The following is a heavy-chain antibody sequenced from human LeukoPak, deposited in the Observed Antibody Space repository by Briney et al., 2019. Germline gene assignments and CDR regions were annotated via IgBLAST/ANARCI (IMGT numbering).Heavy chain of an antibody. CDR2: ISWNSGSI. D-gene: IGHD2-21*02. CDR3: AKSVRSIIVVVTGFDY. V-gene: IGHV3-9*01. Sequence: GGSLRLSCAASGFTFDDYAMHWVRQAPGKGLEWVSGISWNSGSIGYADSVKGRFTISRDNAKNSLYLQMNSLRAEDTALHYCAKSVRSIIVVVTGFDYWGQGTLVTVSS. CDR1: GFTFDDYA. J-gene: IGHJ4*02.